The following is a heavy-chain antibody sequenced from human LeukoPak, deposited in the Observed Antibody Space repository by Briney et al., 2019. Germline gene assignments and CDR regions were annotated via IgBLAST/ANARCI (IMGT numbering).Heavy chain of an antibody. V-gene: IGHV1-8*01. CDR1: GYPFTSYD. D-gene: IGHD2-15*01. J-gene: IGHJ5*02. CDR2: MNPNSANT. Sequence: GASVKVSCKASGYPFTSYDINWVRQATGQGLEWMGWMNPNSANTGYAQKFQGRLTMTRNASISTAYMELSSLRSEDTALYYCTRGRVATPNWFDLWVQGTLVTVSS. CDR3: TRGRVATPNWFDL.